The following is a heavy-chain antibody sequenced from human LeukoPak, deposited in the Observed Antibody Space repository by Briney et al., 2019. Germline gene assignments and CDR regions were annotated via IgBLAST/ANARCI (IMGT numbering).Heavy chain of an antibody. D-gene: IGHD2-2*01. Sequence: ASVTVSCKASGYTFTGYYMHWVRQAPGQGLEWMGWINPNSGGTNYAQKFQGRVTMTRDTSISTAYMELSRLRSDDTAVYSCARDPRYGSSTSFAYWGQGTLVTVSS. J-gene: IGHJ4*02. CDR1: GYTFTGYY. CDR2: INPNSGGT. CDR3: ARDPRYGSSTSFAY. V-gene: IGHV1-2*02.